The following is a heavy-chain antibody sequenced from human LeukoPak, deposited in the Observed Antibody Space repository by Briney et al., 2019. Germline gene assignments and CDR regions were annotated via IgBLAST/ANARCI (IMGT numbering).Heavy chain of an antibody. V-gene: IGHV3-21*01. Sequence: GGSLRLSCAASGFTFSSYSMNWVRQAPGKGLEWVSSISSSSSYIYYADSVKGRFTISRDNAKNSLYLQMNSLRAEDTAVYYCARHRDGYNQPFDHWGQGTLVTVSS. CDR2: ISSSSSYI. CDR1: GFTFSSYS. CDR3: ARHRDGYNQPFDH. J-gene: IGHJ4*02. D-gene: IGHD5-24*01.